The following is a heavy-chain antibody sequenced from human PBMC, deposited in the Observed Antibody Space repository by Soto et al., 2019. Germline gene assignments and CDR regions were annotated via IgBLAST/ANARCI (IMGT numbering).Heavy chain of an antibody. V-gene: IGHV4-4*07. CDR2: IYVTGTR. Sequence: QVQLQESGPGLVKPSETLSLTCTVSGASIDYYYWSWIRRPAGRGLEWIGRIYVTGTRNYSPSLTCRVIMSIDLSKNQFSLKLRSVTAADTSVYHCARVSPYTVYDACSQGAFDFWGQGTRVTVSS. J-gene: IGHJ4*02. D-gene: IGHD5-12*01. CDR3: ARVSPYTVYDACSQGAFDF. CDR1: GASIDYYY.